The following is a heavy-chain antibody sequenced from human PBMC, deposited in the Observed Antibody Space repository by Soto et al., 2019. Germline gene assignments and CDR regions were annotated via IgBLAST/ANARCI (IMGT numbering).Heavy chain of an antibody. CDR1: GGSFSGYY. CDR3: ARATSY. J-gene: IGHJ4*02. CDR2: INHSGST. V-gene: IGHV4-34*01. Sequence: TSETLSLTCAVYGGSFSGYYWSWIRQPPGKGLEWIGEINHSGSTNYNPSLKSRVTISVDTSKNQFSLKLSSVTAADTAVYYCARATSYWGQGTLVTVSS.